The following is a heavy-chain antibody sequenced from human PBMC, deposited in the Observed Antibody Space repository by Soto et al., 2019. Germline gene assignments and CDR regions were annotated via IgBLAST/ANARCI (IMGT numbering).Heavy chain of an antibody. D-gene: IGHD2-15*01. Sequence: GGSLRLSCAASGFTFSNAWMSWVRQAPGKGLEWVGRIKSKTDGGTTDYAAPVKGRFTISRDDSKNTLYLQMNSLKTEDTAVYYCTTVQRALVAATPYYYYYYMDVWGKGTTVTVSS. J-gene: IGHJ6*03. V-gene: IGHV3-15*01. CDR3: TTVQRALVAATPYYYYYYMDV. CDR2: IKSKTDGGTT. CDR1: GFTFSNAW.